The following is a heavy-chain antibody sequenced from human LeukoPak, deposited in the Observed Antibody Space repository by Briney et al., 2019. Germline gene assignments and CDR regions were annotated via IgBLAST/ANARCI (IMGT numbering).Heavy chain of an antibody. Sequence: SETLSLTCTVSGGSITSIHYYWGWIRQPPGKGLEWIGNIYYFGSTYYNPSLRSRVTISVDTSKNQFSLKLSSVTAADTALYYCARMTRGGGTCWWFDPWGQGTLVTVSS. CDR2: IYYFGST. V-gene: IGHV4-39*01. D-gene: IGHD2-15*01. J-gene: IGHJ5*02. CDR3: ARMTRGGGTCWWFDP. CDR1: GGSITSIHYY.